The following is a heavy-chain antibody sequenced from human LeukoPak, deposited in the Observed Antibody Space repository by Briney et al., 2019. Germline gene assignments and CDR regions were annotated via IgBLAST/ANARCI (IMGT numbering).Heavy chain of an antibody. Sequence: GKSLRLSCAASGFASSRSAMHWVRQAPGKGLEWVALISYDGGNEYYGDSVKGRFTVSRDNFKNTLYLQMSSLRADDTAVYYCGRAGFGELYPYVDSWGQGTLVTVSS. D-gene: IGHD3-16*01. CDR2: ISYDGGNE. CDR3: GRAGFGELYPYVDS. J-gene: IGHJ4*02. V-gene: IGHV3-30*04. CDR1: GFASSRSA.